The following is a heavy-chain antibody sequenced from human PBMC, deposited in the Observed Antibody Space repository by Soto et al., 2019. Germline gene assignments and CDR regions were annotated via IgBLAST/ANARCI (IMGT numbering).Heavy chain of an antibody. CDR3: TTDPRPAAGPLRYYYGMEV. CDR1: GFTFSTAW. CDR2: IKSKTYVVKT. V-gene: IGHV3-15*07. J-gene: IGHJ6*02. Sequence: GGSLRLSCAASGFTFSTAWMNWVRQAPGKGLEWVGRIKSKTYVVKTDYFPPLKGSFTIAINDSKTMFFLKMNSLKTEDTAFFYFTTDPRPAAGPLRYYYGMEVWGQGTTVTVS. D-gene: IGHD6-13*01.